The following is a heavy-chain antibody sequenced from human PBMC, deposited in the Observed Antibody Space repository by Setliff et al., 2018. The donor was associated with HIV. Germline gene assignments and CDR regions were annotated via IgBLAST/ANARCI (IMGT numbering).Heavy chain of an antibody. CDR2: IYTSGST. D-gene: IGHD3-10*01. CDR1: GGSISSGSYY. Sequence: KPSETLSLTCTVSGGSISSGSYYWSWIRQPAGKGLEWIGRIYTSGSTNYNPSLKSRVTISVDTSKNQFSLKLSSVTAADTAVYYCARVGYHGSGRYSFDYWGQGTLVTVSS. J-gene: IGHJ4*02. V-gene: IGHV4-61*02. CDR3: ARVGYHGSGRYSFDY.